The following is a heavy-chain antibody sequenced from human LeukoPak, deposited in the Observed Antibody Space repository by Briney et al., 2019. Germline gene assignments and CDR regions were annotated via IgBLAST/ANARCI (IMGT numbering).Heavy chain of an antibody. Sequence: SQTLSLTCAISGDSVSSNSAAWNWIRQSPSRGLEWLGRTHYRSKWYNDYAVSVKSRITINPDTSKNQFSLQLNSVTPEDTAVYYCARELRKQSLYSGYDRHNRGKLWFDPWGQGTLVTVSS. CDR2: THYRSKWYN. J-gene: IGHJ5*02. V-gene: IGHV6-1*01. D-gene: IGHD5-12*01. CDR1: GDSVSSNSAA. CDR3: ARELRKQSLYSGYDRHNRGKLWFDP.